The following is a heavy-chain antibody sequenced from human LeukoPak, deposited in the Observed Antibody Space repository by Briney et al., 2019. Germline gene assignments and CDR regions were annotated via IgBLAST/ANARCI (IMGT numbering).Heavy chain of an antibody. CDR3: ARGPGSGSYYKVGFDY. V-gene: IGHV4-30-4*08. Sequence: SETLSLTCTVSGGPISSGDYYWSWIRQPPGKGLEWIGYIYYSGSTYYNPSLKSRVTISVDTSKNQFSLKLSAVTAGDTAVYYCARGPGSGSYYKVGFDYWGQGTLVTVSS. J-gene: IGHJ4*02. CDR2: IYYSGST. CDR1: GGPISSGDYY. D-gene: IGHD3-10*01.